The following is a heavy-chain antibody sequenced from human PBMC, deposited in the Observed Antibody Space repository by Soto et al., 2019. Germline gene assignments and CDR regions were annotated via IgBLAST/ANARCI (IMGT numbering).Heavy chain of an antibody. CDR1: GYDFNSFG. Sequence: QVQLVQSGAEVKKPGASVKVSCKASGYDFNSFGISWVRQAPGQGLEWMGWISAHNDNTFFARKFQGRVTMTTDTSTNTTYMDLRSLRSDDTALYYCAKRPCRGASCYFDYWGQGTLVTVSS. V-gene: IGHV1-18*01. CDR3: AKRPCRGASCYFDY. D-gene: IGHD3-22*01. J-gene: IGHJ4*02. CDR2: ISAHNDNT.